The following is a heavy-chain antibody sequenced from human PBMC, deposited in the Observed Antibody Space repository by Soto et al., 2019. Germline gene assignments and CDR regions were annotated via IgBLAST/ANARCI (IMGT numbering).Heavy chain of an antibody. CDR1: GFTFSSYA. V-gene: IGHV3-23*01. CDR2: ISGSAGST. CDR3: AKALFVDILTGSYFYYGMDV. Sequence: GGSLRLSCAASGFTFSSYAMSWERQAPGKGLESVSAISGSAGSTYYADSVKGRFTISRDNSKNTLYLQMNSLRAQDSDVYYCAKALFVDILTGSYFYYGMDVLGLWTTVTVSS. D-gene: IGHD3-9*01. J-gene: IGHJ6*02.